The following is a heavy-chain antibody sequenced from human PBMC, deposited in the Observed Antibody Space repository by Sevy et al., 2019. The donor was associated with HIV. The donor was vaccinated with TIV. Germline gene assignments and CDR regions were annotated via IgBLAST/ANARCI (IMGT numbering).Heavy chain of an antibody. J-gene: IGHJ4*01. V-gene: IGHV3-7*03. D-gene: IGHD1-26*01. CDR2: IKPDGSES. CDR3: ARDVGGGYFDY. Sequence: GGSLRLSCVASGFTFNNFWMAWVRQAPGKGLEWFANIKPDGSESNHVGSLRRGFTISRDNAKNSLYLQMNSLTAEDTSVYYCARDVGGGYFDYWGQGTLVTVSS. CDR1: GFTFNNFW.